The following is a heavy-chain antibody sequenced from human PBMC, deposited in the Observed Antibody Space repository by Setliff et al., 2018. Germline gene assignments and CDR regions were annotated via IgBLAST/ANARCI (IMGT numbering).Heavy chain of an antibody. D-gene: IGHD3-10*01. CDR3: RVWIGDLSRDF. CDR1: GFTFSSFA. V-gene: IGHV3-23*01. Sequence: LRLSCAASGFTFSSFAMSWVRQAPGKRLEWVSIINVGGTNTYYRDSVKGRFTISRDNSKSTLYLQMNSLRAEDTAVYYCRVWIGDLSRDFWGRGTLVTVSS. CDR2: INVGGTNT. J-gene: IGHJ4*02.